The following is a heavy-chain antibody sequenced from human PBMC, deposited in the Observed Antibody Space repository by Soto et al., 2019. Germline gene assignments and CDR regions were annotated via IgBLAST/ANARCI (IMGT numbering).Heavy chain of an antibody. D-gene: IGHD3-3*01. CDR3: ARGQDTIFGVEQFDY. CDR2: INHSGST. J-gene: IGHJ4*02. CDR1: GGSFSGYY. V-gene: IGHV4-34*01. Sequence: SETLSLTCAVYGGSFSGYYWSWIRQPPGKGLEWIGEINHSGSTNYNPSLKSRVTISVDTSKNQFSLKLSSVTAADTAVYYCARGQDTIFGVEQFDYWGQGTLVTVSS.